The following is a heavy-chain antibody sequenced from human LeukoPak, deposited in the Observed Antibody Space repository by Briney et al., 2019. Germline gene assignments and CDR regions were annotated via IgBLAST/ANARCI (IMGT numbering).Heavy chain of an antibody. Sequence: PGGSLRLSCAASGFTFSSYGMHWVRQAPGKGLEWVAVIWYDGSNKYYADSVKGRFTSSRDNSKNTLYLQMNSLRAEDTAVYYCARESNIAAADTGVDYWGQGTLVTVSS. J-gene: IGHJ4*02. CDR2: IWYDGSNK. CDR3: ARESNIAAADTGVDY. V-gene: IGHV3-33*01. D-gene: IGHD6-13*01. CDR1: GFTFSSYG.